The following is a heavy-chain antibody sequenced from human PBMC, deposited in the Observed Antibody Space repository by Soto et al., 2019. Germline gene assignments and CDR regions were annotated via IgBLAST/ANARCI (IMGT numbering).Heavy chain of an antibody. CDR2: INHSGST. Sequence: QVQLQQWGTGLLKPSETLSLTCAVYGGSFSGYYWTWIRQPPGTGLEWIGEINHSGSTNYNPSLNSRVTISVDTSKNQFSLKLTSVTAADTAVYYCARHKITGLFDYWRQGTLVTVSS. CDR3: ARHKITGLFDY. J-gene: IGHJ4*02. CDR1: GGSFSGYY. D-gene: IGHD2-8*02. V-gene: IGHV4-34*01.